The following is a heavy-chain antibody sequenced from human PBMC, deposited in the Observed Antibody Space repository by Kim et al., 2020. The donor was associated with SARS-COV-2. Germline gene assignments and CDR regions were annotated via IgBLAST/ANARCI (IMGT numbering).Heavy chain of an antibody. D-gene: IGHD6-19*01. CDR3: AKEGDAYSSGWYGHFAY. J-gene: IGHJ4*02. CDR1: GFTFSSYA. Sequence: GGSLRLSCAASGFTFSSYAMSWVRQAPGKGLEWVSAISGSGGSTYYADSVKGRFTISRDNSKNTLYLQMNSLRAEDTAVYYCAKEGDAYSSGWYGHFAYWGQGTLVTVSS. CDR2: ISGSGGST. V-gene: IGHV3-23*01.